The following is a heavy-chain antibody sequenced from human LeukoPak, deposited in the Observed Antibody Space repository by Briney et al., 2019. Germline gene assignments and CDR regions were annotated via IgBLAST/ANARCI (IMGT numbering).Heavy chain of an antibody. Sequence: ASVKVSCKTSGYSFTSHGISWVRQAPGQGLEWMGWISGYNGNTNYAQKFQGRVTMTTDASTRTAHMEVRGLRSDDTAVYYCARGGWTTGMDYWGQGTLVT. CDR2: ISGYNGNT. V-gene: IGHV1-18*01. D-gene: IGHD1-14*01. CDR3: ARGGWTTGMDY. CDR1: GYSFTSHG. J-gene: IGHJ4*02.